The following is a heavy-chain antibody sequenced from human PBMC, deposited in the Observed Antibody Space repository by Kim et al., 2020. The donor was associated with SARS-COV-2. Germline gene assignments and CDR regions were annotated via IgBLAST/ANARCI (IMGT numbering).Heavy chain of an antibody. CDR2: INHSGST. Sequence: SETLSLTCAVYGGSFSGYYWSWIRQPPGKGLEWIGEINHSGSTNYNPSLKSRVTISVDTSKNQFSLKLSSVTAADTAVYYCARATGDYWGQGTLVTVSS. CDR1: GGSFSGYY. V-gene: IGHV4-34*01. CDR3: ARATGDY. J-gene: IGHJ4*02.